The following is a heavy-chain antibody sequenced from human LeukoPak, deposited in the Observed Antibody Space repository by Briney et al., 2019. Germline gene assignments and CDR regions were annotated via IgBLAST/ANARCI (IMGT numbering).Heavy chain of an antibody. CDR1: GGTFSSYT. CDR2: IIPILGIA. V-gene: IGHV1-69*04. J-gene: IGHJ4*02. D-gene: IGHD3-22*01. CDR3: ARDLAYYYDSSGYHPLDY. Sequence: GASVKVSCKASGGTFSSYTISWVRQAPGQGLEWMRRIIPILGIANYAQKFQGRVTITADKSTSTAYMELSSLRSEDTAVYYCARDLAYYYDSSGYHPLDYWGQGTLVTVSS.